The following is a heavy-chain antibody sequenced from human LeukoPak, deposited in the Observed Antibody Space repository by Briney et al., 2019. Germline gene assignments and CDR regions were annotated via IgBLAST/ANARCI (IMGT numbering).Heavy chain of an antibody. D-gene: IGHD6-13*01. CDR1: GYSISSGYY. V-gene: IGHV4-38-2*01. CDR3: AKSRGQLVPDYFQH. Sequence: KPSETLSLTCAVSGYSISSGYYWGWIRQPPGKGLEWIGSIYHSGSTYYNPSLKSRVTISVDTSKNQFSLKLSSVTAADTAVYYCAKSRGQLVPDYFQHWGQGTLVTVSS. J-gene: IGHJ1*01. CDR2: IYHSGST.